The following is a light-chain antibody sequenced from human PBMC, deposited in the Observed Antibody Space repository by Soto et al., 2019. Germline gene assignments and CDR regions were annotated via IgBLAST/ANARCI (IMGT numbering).Light chain of an antibody. CDR2: EGS. CDR1: SSAVGGYYS. Sequence: QSALTQPPSASGSPGQSVTISCTGTSSAVGGYYSVSWYQQHPGKAPKVIIYEGSNRPSGVSNRFSASKSGNKASLTISGLQAEDEADYYCCSYAASSTFNWVFGGGTQLTVL. J-gene: IGLJ3*02. V-gene: IGLV2-23*03. CDR3: CSYAASSTFNWV.